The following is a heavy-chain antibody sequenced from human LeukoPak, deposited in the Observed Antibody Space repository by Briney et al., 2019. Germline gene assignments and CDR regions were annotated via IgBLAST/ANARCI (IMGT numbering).Heavy chain of an antibody. Sequence: SQTLSLTCTVSGGSISSGDYYWSWIRQPPGKGLEWIGYIYYSGSTYYNPSLKSRVTISVDTSKNQFSLKLSSVTAADTAVYYCAARYSSSWYDFDYWGQGTLVTVSS. D-gene: IGHD6-13*01. CDR3: AARYSSSWYDFDY. CDR1: GGSISSGDYY. J-gene: IGHJ4*02. V-gene: IGHV4-30-4*01. CDR2: IYYSGST.